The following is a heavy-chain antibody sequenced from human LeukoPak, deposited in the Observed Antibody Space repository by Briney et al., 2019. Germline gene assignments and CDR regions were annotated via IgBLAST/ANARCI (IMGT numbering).Heavy chain of an antibody. J-gene: IGHJ4*02. D-gene: IGHD3-10*01. CDR2: ISASGSST. V-gene: IGHV3-64*01. CDR3: ARSPSYFGSARYYFDS. CDR1: GFTFSNYA. Sequence: GGSLRLSCAASGFTFSNYAMHWVRQAPGKGLEYVSAISASGSSTYYANSVKGRFTFSRDNSKNTLYLQVGSLTVEDMAVYYCARSPSYFGSARYYFDSWGRGTLVTVSS.